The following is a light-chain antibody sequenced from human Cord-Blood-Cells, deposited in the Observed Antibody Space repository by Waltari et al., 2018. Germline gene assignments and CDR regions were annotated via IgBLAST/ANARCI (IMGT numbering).Light chain of an antibody. Sequence: DIQMTQSPSTLSASVRDRVPITCRASQSISSWLAWYQQKPGKAPKLLIYKASSLESGVPSRFSGSGSGTEFTLTISSLQPDDFATYYCQQYNSYNTFGQGAKLEIK. CDR3: QQYNSYNT. J-gene: IGKJ2*01. CDR2: KAS. CDR1: QSISSW. V-gene: IGKV1-5*03.